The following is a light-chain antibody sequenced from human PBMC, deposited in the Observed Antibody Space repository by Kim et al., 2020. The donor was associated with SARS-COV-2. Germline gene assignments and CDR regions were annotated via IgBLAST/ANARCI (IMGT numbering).Light chain of an antibody. CDR1: NIGSKN. J-gene: IGLJ3*02. Sequence: SYELTQPLSVSVALGQTARITCGGNNIGSKNVHWYQQKPGQAPVLVIYRDSNRPSGIPERFSGSNSGNTATLTISRAQAGDEADYYCQVWDSSTAKWVFG. CDR3: QVWDSSTAKWV. V-gene: IGLV3-9*01. CDR2: RDS.